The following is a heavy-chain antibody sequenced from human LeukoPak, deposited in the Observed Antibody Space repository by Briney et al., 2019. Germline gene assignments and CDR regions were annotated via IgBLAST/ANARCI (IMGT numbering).Heavy chain of an antibody. J-gene: IGHJ4*02. D-gene: IGHD2-2*01. V-gene: IGHV3-33*01. CDR3: ARGQLLFDY. Sequence: GRSLRLSCAASGFTFSSYGLHWVRQAPGKGLEWVAVIWYDGNKKYYADSVKGRFTISRDNSKNTLYLQMNSLGAEDTAVYYCARGQLLFDYWGQGTLVTVSS. CDR1: GFTFSSYG. CDR2: IWYDGNKK.